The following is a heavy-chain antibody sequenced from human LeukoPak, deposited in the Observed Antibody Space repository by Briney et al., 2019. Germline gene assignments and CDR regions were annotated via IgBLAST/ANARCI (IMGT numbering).Heavy chain of an antibody. J-gene: IGHJ4*02. CDR2: ISYDGSNK. V-gene: IGHV3-30-3*01. CDR3: ARDMSGYCSGGCCYNMGYFDY. Sequence: GRSLRLSCAASGFTFNSYAMHWVRQAPGKGLERVAVISYDGSNKYYADSVKGRFTISRDNSKNTLYLQMNSLRAEDTAVYYCARDMSGYCSGGCCYNMGYFDYWGQGTLVTVSS. CDR1: GFTFNSYA. D-gene: IGHD2-15*01.